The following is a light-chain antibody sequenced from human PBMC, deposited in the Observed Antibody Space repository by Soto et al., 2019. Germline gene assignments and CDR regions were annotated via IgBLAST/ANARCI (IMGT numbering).Light chain of an antibody. CDR3: QQYYSTPWT. V-gene: IGKV4-1*01. J-gene: IGKJ1*01. CDR2: WAS. CDR1: KSVLYSSNDKNY. Sequence: DIVMTQSPDSLAVCLGERATINYKPSKSVLYSSNDKNYLAWYQQKPGQPPKLLIYWASTRESGVPDRFSGSGSGTDFTLTISSLQAEDVAVYYCQQYYSTPWTFGQGTKVEIK.